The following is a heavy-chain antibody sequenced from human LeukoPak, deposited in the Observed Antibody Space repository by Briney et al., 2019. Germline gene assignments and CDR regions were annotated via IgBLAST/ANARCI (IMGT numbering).Heavy chain of an antibody. CDR2: ISSSSSYI. D-gene: IGHD4-23*01. V-gene: IGHV3-21*01. CDR1: GFTFRSYS. CDR3: ASHSGGYCDY. J-gene: IGHJ4*02. Sequence: GGSLRLSCAASGFTFRSYSMTWVRQAPGKGLEWVSSISSSSSYIYYADSVKGRFTISGDNAKNPLSLQVNSLRAEDVAVYYCASHSGGYCDYWARGTLVSVSS.